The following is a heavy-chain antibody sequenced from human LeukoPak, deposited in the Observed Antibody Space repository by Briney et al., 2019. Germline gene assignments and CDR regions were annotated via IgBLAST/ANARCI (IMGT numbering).Heavy chain of an antibody. CDR3: ARALVVGAPDY. CDR2: IYHSGST. D-gene: IGHD1-26*01. CDR1: GYSISSGYY. V-gene: IGHV4-38-2*02. Sequence: SETLSLTCTVSGYSISSGYYWGWIRQPPGKGLEWIGSIYHSGSTYYNPSPKSRVTISVDTSKNQFSLKLSSVTAADTAVYYCARALVVGAPDYWGQGTLVTVSS. J-gene: IGHJ4*02.